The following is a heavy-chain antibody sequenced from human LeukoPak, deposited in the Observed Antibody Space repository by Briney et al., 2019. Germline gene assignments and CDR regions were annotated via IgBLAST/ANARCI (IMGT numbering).Heavy chain of an antibody. Sequence: GGSLRLSCAASGFSFSTYAMSWVRQAPGKGLEWVSAISATGGSTYYADSVKGRFTISRDNSKNTLYLQMNSLRAEDTAVYYCAKRSDYSDNSNYFDFWGQGTLVTVSS. D-gene: IGHD4-23*01. V-gene: IGHV3-23*01. CDR1: GFSFSTYA. CDR2: ISATGGST. J-gene: IGHJ4*02. CDR3: AKRSDYSDNSNYFDF.